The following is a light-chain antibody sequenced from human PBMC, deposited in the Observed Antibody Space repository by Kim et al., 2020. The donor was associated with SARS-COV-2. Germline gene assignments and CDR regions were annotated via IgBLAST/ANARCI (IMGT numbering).Light chain of an antibody. J-gene: IGKJ1*01. CDR3: QQYYSSPWT. V-gene: IGKV4-1*01. Sequence: ASINCKSSQSVFYTSNNKSYVAWYQQKAGQPPKLLIHWASARESGVSDRFIGSGSGTDFSLTISNLQAEDVAVYSCQQYYSSPWTFGQGTKVDIK. CDR2: WAS. CDR1: QSVFYTSNNKSY.